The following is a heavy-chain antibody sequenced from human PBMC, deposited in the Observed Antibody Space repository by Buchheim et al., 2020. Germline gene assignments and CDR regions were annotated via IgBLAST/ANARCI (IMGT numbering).Heavy chain of an antibody. CDR2: ISGSGGST. Sequence: EVQLLESGGGLVQPGGSLRLSCAASGFTFSSYAMSWVRQAPGKGLEWVSAISGSGGSTYYADSVKVRFTIPRDNSKNTLYRQMSSLRAEDTAVYYCAKLPSAAGVPYYFDYWGQGTL. CDR3: AKLPSAAGVPYYFDY. J-gene: IGHJ4*02. V-gene: IGHV3-23*01. D-gene: IGHD6-13*01. CDR1: GFTFSSYA.